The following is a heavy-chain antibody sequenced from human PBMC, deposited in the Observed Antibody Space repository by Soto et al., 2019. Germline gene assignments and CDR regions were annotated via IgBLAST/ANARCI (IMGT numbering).Heavy chain of an antibody. CDR3: ARRAETNGWNGFGADKYYFDF. V-gene: IGHV1-8*01. CDR1: GYTFTSYD. J-gene: IGHJ4*02. CDR2: LNPNTGNS. Sequence: QVQLVQSGAEVRKPGASVKVSCEASGYTFTSYDVYWVRQAPGQGLEWMGWLNPNTGNSGYAQKFQGRITVTSDPSINTLQMELSSRRSEHKAVYYRARRAETNGWNGFGADKYYFDFWGQGTLVTVSS. D-gene: IGHD1-1*01.